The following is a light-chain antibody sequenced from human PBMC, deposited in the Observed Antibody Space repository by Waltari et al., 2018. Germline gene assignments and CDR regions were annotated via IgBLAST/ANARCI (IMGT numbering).Light chain of an antibody. CDR1: SGSVSTNFY. V-gene: IGLV8-61*01. J-gene: IGLJ3*02. Sequence: QTVVTQEPSFSVSPGGTVTLTWCLISGSVSTNFYPTWYQQTPGQAPRTLLYSTNPRSSGVPDRFSGSILGNKAALTITGAQADDESDYYCVLYMGSGISVFGGGTKLTVL. CDR3: VLYMGSGISV. CDR2: STN.